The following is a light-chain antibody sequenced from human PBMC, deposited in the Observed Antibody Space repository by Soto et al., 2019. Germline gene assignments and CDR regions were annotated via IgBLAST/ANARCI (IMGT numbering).Light chain of an antibody. J-gene: IGKJ4*01. CDR1: RGVGTW. CDR2: NAS. Sequence: DIQMTQSPSSVSASVGDRVTITCRASRGVGTWLAWFQQKPGEDPRLLIYNASTLHNGVPSRFSGSGSGTEFTLTITSLQPEDFATYNSQQGASCPLTFGGGTTVEIK. CDR3: QQGASCPLT. V-gene: IGKV1-12*01.